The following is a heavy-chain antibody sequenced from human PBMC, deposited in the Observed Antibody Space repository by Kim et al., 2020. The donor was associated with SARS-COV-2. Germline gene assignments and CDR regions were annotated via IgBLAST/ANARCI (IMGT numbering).Heavy chain of an antibody. J-gene: IGHJ4*02. Sequence: GGSLRLSCAASGFTFSSYAMSWVRQAPGKGLEWVSAISGSGGSTYYADSVKGRFTISRDNSKNTLYLQMNSLRAEDTAVYYCANGLGSGWYSEYWGQGTLVTVSS. V-gene: IGHV3-23*01. CDR1: GFTFSSYA. CDR2: ISGSGGST. CDR3: ANGLGSGWYSEY. D-gene: IGHD6-19*01.